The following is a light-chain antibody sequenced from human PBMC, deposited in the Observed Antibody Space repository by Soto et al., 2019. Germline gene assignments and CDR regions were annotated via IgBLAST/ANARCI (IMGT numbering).Light chain of an antibody. CDR2: GVT. Sequence: QSVLTKPASVSGSPGQSITISCTGTSSDVGGYNYVSWYQQHPGIAPKLLIYGVTNRPSGVSPRFSGSKSGNTASLTISGLQAEDEADYHCSSYTSASTLLYLFGTGTKVTVL. J-gene: IGLJ1*01. CDR1: SSDVGGYNY. V-gene: IGLV2-14*01. CDR3: SSYTSASTLLYL.